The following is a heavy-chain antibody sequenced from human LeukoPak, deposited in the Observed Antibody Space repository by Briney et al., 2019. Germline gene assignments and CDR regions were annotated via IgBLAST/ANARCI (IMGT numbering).Heavy chain of an antibody. CDR1: GFTFSDHY. J-gene: IGHJ3*02. D-gene: IGHD1-26*01. Sequence: GGSLRLSCEASGFTFSDHYMDWVRQAPGKGLEWVGRTRNEANIYTTKYAASVKGRFTISRDDSKNSLYLQMNSLKTEDTAVYYCASPVGATTVRAFDIWGQGTMVTVSS. CDR3: ASPVGATTVRAFDI. V-gene: IGHV3-72*01. CDR2: TRNEANIYTT.